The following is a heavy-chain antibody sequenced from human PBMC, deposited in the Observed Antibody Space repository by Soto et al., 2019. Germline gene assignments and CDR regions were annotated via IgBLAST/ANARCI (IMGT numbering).Heavy chain of an antibody. V-gene: IGHV3-33*01. Sequence: QVQLVESGGGVVQPGRSLRLSCAASGFTFSSYGMHWVRQAPSKGLEWVAVIWYDGSNKYYAESVKGRFTISRDNSKNTLYLQMNSLRAEDTAVYYCARDLIQLERRAEPEPKYYFDYWGQGTLVTVSS. CDR2: IWYDGSNK. J-gene: IGHJ4*02. CDR1: GFTFSSYG. D-gene: IGHD1-1*01. CDR3: ARDLIQLERRAEPEPKYYFDY.